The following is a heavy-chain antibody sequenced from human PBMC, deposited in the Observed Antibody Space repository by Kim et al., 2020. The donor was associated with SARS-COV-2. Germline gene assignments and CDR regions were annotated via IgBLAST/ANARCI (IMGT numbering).Heavy chain of an antibody. V-gene: IGHV3-21*01. J-gene: IGHJ4*03. CDR3: AKGPPSYAEPFDS. D-gene: IGHD2-2*01. CDR1: GFSFSSYS. Sequence: GGSLRLSCAASGFSFSSYSMAWVRQAPGKGLEWVASINRKRDYIYYTDSVKGRFIISRDNAKNSLYLQMNYLRAEDTAVYSCAKGPPSYAEPFDSWGQGT. CDR2: INRKRDYI.